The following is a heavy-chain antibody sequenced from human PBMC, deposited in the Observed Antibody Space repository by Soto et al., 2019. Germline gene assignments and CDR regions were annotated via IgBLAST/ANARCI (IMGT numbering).Heavy chain of an antibody. J-gene: IGHJ4*02. CDR1: GFIFSSFG. D-gene: IGHD2-21*01. Sequence: PGGSLRLSCAASGFIFSSFGMRWVRQAPGEGLEWVAHISPKSTYRNYADSVKGRFTISRDNTKSSLFLQMNSLGVEDTAVYYCARGGGGGLFEHWGQGVLVTVSS. CDR3: ARGGGGGLFEH. V-gene: IGHV3-21*05. CDR2: ISPKSTYR.